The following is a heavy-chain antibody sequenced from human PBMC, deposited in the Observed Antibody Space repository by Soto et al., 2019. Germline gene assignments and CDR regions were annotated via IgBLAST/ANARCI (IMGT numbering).Heavy chain of an antibody. CDR3: ARDGVRLERPETHFDY. CDR1: GGTFSSYA. J-gene: IGHJ4*02. V-gene: IGHV1-69*13. D-gene: IGHD1-1*01. CDR2: IIPIFGTA. Sequence: ASVQVSCKASGGTFSSYAISWVRQAPGQGLEWMGGIIPIFGTANYAQKFQGRVTITADESTSTAYMELSSLRAEDTAFYHCARDGVRLERPETHFDYWGQGTLVTVSS.